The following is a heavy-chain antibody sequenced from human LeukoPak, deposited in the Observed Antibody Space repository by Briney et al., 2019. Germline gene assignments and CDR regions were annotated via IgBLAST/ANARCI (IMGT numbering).Heavy chain of an antibody. J-gene: IGHJ5*02. V-gene: IGHV1-46*01. CDR1: GYTFTSYY. Sequence: ASVKVSCKASGYTFTSYYMHWVRQAPGQGLEWMGIINPSGGSTSYAQKFQGRVTMTRDTSTSTVYMELGSLRSEDTAVYYCARGHDYSSASLSYYYDSSGFNWFDPWGQGTLVTVSS. CDR2: INPSGGST. D-gene: IGHD3-22*01. CDR3: ARGHDYSSASLSYYYDSSGFNWFDP.